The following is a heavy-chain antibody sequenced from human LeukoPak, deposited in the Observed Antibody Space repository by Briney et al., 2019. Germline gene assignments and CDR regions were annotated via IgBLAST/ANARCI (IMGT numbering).Heavy chain of an antibody. CDR2: ISGRGGST. Sequence: GGSLRLSCAASGFTFSSYAMSWVRQAPGKGLEWVSAISGRGGSTYYADAVKGRFTISRDDSKNTLYLQMNSLRAEDTAVYYCVKLGMTRPTYWGQGTWSPSPQ. J-gene: IGHJ4*02. D-gene: IGHD1-26*01. CDR1: GFTFSSYA. V-gene: IGHV3-23*01. CDR3: VKLGMTRPTY.